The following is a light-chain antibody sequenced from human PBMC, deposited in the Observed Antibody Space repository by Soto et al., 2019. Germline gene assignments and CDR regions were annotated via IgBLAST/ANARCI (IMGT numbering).Light chain of an antibody. CDR1: SSDVGGYNY. Sequence: QSVLTQPASVSGSPGQSITISCTGTSSDVGGYNYVSWYQHHPGKAPKLMIYDVSNRPSGLSTRFSGSKSGNTASLTISGLQAEDEADYYCSSYASSSTLVFGGGTKVTVL. V-gene: IGLV2-14*03. J-gene: IGLJ2*01. CDR3: SSYASSSTLV. CDR2: DVS.